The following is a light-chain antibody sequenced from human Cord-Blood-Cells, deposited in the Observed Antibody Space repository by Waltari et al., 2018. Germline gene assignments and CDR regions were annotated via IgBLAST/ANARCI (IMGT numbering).Light chain of an antibody. J-gene: IGLJ3*02. CDR2: DVS. V-gene: IGLV2-11*01. CDR1: RSDVGGYNY. CDR3: CSYAGSYTFV. Sequence: QSALTQPRSVSGSPGQSVTISCTGPRSDVGGYNYFSWYQQHPGKAPKLMIYDVSKRPSGVTDRFSGSKSGNTASLTISGLQAEDEADYYCCSYAGSYTFVFGGGTKLTVL.